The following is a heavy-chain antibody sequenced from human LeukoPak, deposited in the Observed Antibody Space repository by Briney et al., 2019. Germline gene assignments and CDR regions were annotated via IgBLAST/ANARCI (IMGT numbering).Heavy chain of an antibody. J-gene: IGHJ4*02. V-gene: IGHV1-3*01. CDR1: GYTFTSYA. CDR3: ARVSDDSGWNFDY. CDR2: INAGNGNR. D-gene: IGHD6-19*01. Sequence: ASVKVSCKASGYTFTSYAIHWVRQAPGQRLEWMGWINAGNGNRKYSQKFQDRVTITREPSATTAYMELNSLTSEDTAVYYCARVSDDSGWNFDYWGQGTLVTVSS.